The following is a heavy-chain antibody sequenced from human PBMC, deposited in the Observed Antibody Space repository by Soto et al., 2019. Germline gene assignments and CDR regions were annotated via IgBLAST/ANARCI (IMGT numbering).Heavy chain of an antibody. CDR1: GFTFSDYY. J-gene: IGHJ3*02. D-gene: IGHD2-8*01. V-gene: IGHV3-11*05. Sequence: GGSLRLSCAASGFTFSDYYMSWIRQAPGKGLEGGSYISSSSSYTNYADSVKGRFTISRDNATNSLYLQMNSLRAEDTAVYYCARVMRGCTDGVCYRAGDAFDIWGQGTMVTVSS. CDR2: ISSSSSYT. CDR3: ARVMRGCTDGVCYRAGDAFDI.